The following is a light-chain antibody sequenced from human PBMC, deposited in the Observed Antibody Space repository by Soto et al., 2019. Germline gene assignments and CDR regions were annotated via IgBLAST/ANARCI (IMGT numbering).Light chain of an antibody. V-gene: IGKV1-39*01. Sequence: DIRMTQSPSSLSASVGDRVTITCRASQSIRSYLNWSQQKPGKAPKLLIYAASSLQSGVTSRFSGSGSVTDFTLTISSLQPEDFATYYCHQTYSIPYTFGQGTKLEIK. CDR2: AAS. CDR1: QSIRSY. J-gene: IGKJ2*01. CDR3: HQTYSIPYT.